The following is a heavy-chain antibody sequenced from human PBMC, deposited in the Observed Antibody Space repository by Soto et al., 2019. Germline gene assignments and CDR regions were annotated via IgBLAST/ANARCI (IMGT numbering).Heavy chain of an antibody. V-gene: IGHV3-23*01. Sequence: EVQLLESGGGLVQPGGSLRLSCAASGFSFSSYAMVWVRQAPGKGLEWVSVISARGGSSYFADSVKGRFTISGDNSKNVLSLEINSLRDEEPAIYFCAKGSIEYSASVDNWGQGTLVLVSS. CDR2: ISARGGSS. D-gene: IGHD5-12*01. CDR3: AKGSIEYSASVDN. J-gene: IGHJ4*02. CDR1: GFSFSSYA.